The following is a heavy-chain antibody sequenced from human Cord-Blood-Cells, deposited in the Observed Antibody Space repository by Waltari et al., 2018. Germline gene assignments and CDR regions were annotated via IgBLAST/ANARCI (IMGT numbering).Heavy chain of an antibody. CDR3: ARSTNRGYSGYDAFDI. D-gene: IGHD5-12*01. CDR1: GFTFSSYS. V-gene: IGHV3-48*02. J-gene: IGHJ3*02. Sequence: EVQLVESGGGLVQPGGSLRLSCAASGFTFSSYSMTWVRQAPGKGLGWVSYISSSSSTIYYAGSVKGRLTSSRDNAKNSLYRQMNSLRDEDTAVYYCARSTNRGYSGYDAFDIWGQGTMVTVSS. CDR2: ISSSSSTI.